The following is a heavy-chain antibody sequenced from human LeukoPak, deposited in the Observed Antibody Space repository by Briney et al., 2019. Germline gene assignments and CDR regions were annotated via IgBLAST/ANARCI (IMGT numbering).Heavy chain of an antibody. V-gene: IGHV3-30-3*01. CDR1: GLTFSSYA. CDR3: AREADGSDY. J-gene: IGHJ4*02. D-gene: IGHD3-10*01. CDR2: ISYDGTNK. Sequence: GGSLRLSCAASGLTFSSYAMSWVRQAPGKGLDWVAVISYDGTNKYYADSVKGRFTISRDNSKNTLYLQMNSLRAEDTAVYYCAREADGSDYWGQGTLVSVSS.